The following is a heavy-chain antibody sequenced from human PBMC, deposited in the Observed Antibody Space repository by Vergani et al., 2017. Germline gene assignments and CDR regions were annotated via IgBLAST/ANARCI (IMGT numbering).Heavy chain of an antibody. CDR1: GGTASTFV. D-gene: IGHD3-10*01. CDR2: IIPMFGSA. V-gene: IGHV1-69*12. J-gene: IGHJ4*02. CDR3: AGAPLGYVGSTGSRNSYFDY. Sequence: QVQVVQSGAEVRKPGSSVKVSCKVSGGTASTFVVNWVRQAPGQGLEWMGGIIPMFGSATYAQTFQGRATITADDSTGTVYLELSSLRSEDTAFYYCAGAPLGYVGSTGSRNSYFDYWGQGTLVTVSS.